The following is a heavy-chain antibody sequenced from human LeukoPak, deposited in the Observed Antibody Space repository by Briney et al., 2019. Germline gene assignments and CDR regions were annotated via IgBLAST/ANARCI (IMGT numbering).Heavy chain of an antibody. J-gene: IGHJ3*01. D-gene: IGHD6-25*01. CDR1: GGSISAYY. V-gene: IGHV4-4*07. Sequence: SETLSLTCTVSGGSISAYYWNWIRHPAAGGPEWIGRIYASGSSNYNPSLRSRVAMSLDKSKSQFSLSLDSVAAADTAVYYCARGARRLNDGFDVWGQGAMVTVSS. CDR2: IYASGSS. CDR3: ARGARRLNDGFDV.